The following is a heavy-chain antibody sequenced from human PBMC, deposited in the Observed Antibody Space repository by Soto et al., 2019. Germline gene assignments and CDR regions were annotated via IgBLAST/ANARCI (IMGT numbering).Heavy chain of an antibody. J-gene: IGHJ5*02. CDR3: ARRPTYYYDSSGYYYSWFDP. CDR1: GYSFTSYW. V-gene: IGHV5-51*01. CDR2: IYPGDSDT. D-gene: IGHD3-22*01. Sequence: ESLKISCKGSGYSFTSYWIGWVRQMPGKGLEWMGIIYPGDSDTRYSPSFQGQVTISADKSISTAYLQWSSLKASDTAMYYCARRPTYYYDSSGYYYSWFDPWGQGTLVTVSS.